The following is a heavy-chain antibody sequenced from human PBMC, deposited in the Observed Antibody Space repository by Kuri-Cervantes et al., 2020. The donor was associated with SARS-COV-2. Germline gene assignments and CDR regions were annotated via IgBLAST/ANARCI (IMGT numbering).Heavy chain of an antibody. J-gene: IGHJ4*02. CDR2: INPDGSYT. CDR1: GFTFSGHW. CDR3: VRDGDHWNSGY. D-gene: IGHD1-1*01. Sequence: GESLKISCAASGFTFSGHWIHWVRQAPGKGLVWVSRINPDGSYTNNADSVKGRFTLSRDNAKNMLFLQMNSLRAEDTAVYYCVRDGDHWNSGYWSQGTLVTVSS. V-gene: IGHV3-74*01.